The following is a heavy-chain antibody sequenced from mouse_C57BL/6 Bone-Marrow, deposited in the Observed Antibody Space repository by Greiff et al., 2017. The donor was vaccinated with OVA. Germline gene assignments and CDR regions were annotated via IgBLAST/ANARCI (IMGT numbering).Heavy chain of an antibody. D-gene: IGHD2-4*01. CDR3: ARSIYYHYLGAMDY. Sequence: QVQLKQPGAELMKPGASVKLSCKATGYTFTGYWIEWVKQRPGHGLEWIGEIFPGSGSTNYNEKFKGKATFTVATSSNTAYMQLSSLTTEDSAISYYARSIYYHYLGAMDYWGQGTSVTVSS. V-gene: IGHV1-9*01. CDR1: GYTFTGYW. J-gene: IGHJ4*01. CDR2: IFPGSGST.